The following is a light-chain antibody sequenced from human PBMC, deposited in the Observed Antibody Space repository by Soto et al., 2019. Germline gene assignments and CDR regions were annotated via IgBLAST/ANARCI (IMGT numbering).Light chain of an antibody. CDR3: QQRSNWPQVT. CDR1: QSVSSY. Sequence: EIVLTQSPATLSLSPGERATLSCRASQSVSSYLAWYQQKPGQAPRLLIYDASNRATGIPARFSGSGSGTDFTLTISSLEPEDFAVYYCQQRSNWPQVTVGGGTKVEIK. CDR2: DAS. J-gene: IGKJ4*01. V-gene: IGKV3-11*01.